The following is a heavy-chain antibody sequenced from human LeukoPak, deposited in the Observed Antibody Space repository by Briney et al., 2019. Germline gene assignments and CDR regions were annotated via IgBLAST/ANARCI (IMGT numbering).Heavy chain of an antibody. CDR1: GFTFSSYW. D-gene: IGHD3-10*01. V-gene: IGHV3-7*03. J-gene: IGHJ4*02. CDR3: ARDKSVLLWFGEGGYFDY. CDR2: IKQDGSEK. Sequence: PGGSLRLSCAASGFTFSSYWMSWVRQAPGKGLEWVANIKQDGSEKYYVDSVKGRFTISRDNAKNSLYLQMNSLRAEDTAVYYCARDKSVLLWFGEGGYFDYWGQGTLVTVSS.